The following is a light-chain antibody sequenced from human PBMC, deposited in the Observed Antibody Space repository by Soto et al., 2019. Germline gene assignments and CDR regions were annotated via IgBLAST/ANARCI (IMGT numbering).Light chain of an antibody. CDR3: LQYGGSPLT. V-gene: IGKV3-20*01. CDR1: QSVSYTY. J-gene: IGKJ4*01. CDR2: GAS. Sequence: EIVLTQSPDTLSLSPGERATLSCRASQSVSYTYLAWYQQKPGQAPRLLLFGASVRATGIPDRFSGSGSGTGCVFTISRLENDDFAVYYGLQYGGSPLTVGGGTKVVIK.